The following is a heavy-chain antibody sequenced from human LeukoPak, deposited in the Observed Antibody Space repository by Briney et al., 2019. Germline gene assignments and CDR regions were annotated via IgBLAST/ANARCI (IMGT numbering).Heavy chain of an antibody. CDR2: ISYDGSNQ. D-gene: IGHD7-27*01. J-gene: IGHJ6*03. CDR3: ARDNWGPYYYYYYMDV. Sequence: GGSLRLSCAASGFTFSNYGMHWVRQPPGKGLEWVAIISYDGSNQYYVDSVKGRFTISRDNAKNSPYLQMNSLRAEDTAVYYCARDNWGPYYYYYYMDVWGKGTTVTVSS. CDR1: GFTFSNYG. V-gene: IGHV3-30*03.